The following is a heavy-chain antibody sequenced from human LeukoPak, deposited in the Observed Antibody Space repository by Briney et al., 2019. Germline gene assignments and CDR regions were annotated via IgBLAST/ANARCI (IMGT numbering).Heavy chain of an antibody. V-gene: IGHV3-66*01. CDR1: GFTVSSNY. CDR3: AIAAAGAKYYFDY. D-gene: IGHD6-13*01. J-gene: IGHJ4*02. Sequence: GGSLRLSCAASGFTVSSNYMSWVRQAPGKGLEWVSVIYSGGSAYYADSVKGRFTISRDNSKNTLYLRMNSLRAEDTAVYYCAIAAAGAKYYFDYWGQGTLVTVSS. CDR2: IYSGGSA.